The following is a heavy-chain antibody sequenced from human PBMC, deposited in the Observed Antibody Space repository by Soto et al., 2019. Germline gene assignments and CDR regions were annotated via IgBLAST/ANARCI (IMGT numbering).Heavy chain of an antibody. D-gene: IGHD2-2*01. CDR3: ARKTSS. CDR1: GGSISSGGYS. Sequence: PSETLSLTCAVSGGSISSGGYSWSWIRQPPGKGLEWIGYIYHSGSTYYNPSLKSRVTISVDRSKNQFSLKLSSVTAADTAVYYRARKTSSWGQGTLVTVSS. J-gene: IGHJ5*02. CDR2: IYHSGST. V-gene: IGHV4-30-2*01.